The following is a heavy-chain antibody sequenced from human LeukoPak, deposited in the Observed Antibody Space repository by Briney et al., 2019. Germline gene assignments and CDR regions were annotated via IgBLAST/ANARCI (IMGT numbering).Heavy chain of an antibody. CDR2: ISFDGGNK. D-gene: IGHD2-2*01. Sequence: GGSLRLSCAASGFTFSRAPMHWVRQAPGKGLEWVAAISFDGGNKNYADSMKGRFTISRDNSKNTLFLQMSSLRVEDTAVYYCARDGPAVPIPGWFDPWGQGTLVTVSS. J-gene: IGHJ5*02. V-gene: IGHV3-30-3*01. CDR3: ARDGPAVPIPGWFDP. CDR1: GFTFSRAP.